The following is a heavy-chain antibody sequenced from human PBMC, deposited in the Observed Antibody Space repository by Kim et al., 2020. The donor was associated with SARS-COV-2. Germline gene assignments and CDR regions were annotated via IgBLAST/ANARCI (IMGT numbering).Heavy chain of an antibody. CDR3: AKSWLEQGYYYYGMDV. J-gene: IGHJ6*02. Sequence: VKGRFTISRENSKKTLYLQMNSLSAEDTAVYYCAKSWLEQGYYYYGMDVWGQGTTVTVSS. D-gene: IGHD5-12*01. V-gene: IGHV3-30*02.